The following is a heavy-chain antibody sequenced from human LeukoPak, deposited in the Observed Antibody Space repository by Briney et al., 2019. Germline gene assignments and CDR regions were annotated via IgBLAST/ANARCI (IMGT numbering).Heavy chain of an antibody. V-gene: IGHV4-39*01. CDR2: IYHSGST. CDR3: ARVGYYPDYYMDV. J-gene: IGHJ6*03. CDR1: GGSISSSSYY. D-gene: IGHD2-21*01. Sequence: SETLSLTCTVSGGSISSSSYYWGWIRQPPGKGLEWIGSIYHSGSTYYNPSLKSRVTISVDTSKNQFSLKLSSVTAADTAVYYCARVGYYPDYYMDVWGKGTTVTVPS.